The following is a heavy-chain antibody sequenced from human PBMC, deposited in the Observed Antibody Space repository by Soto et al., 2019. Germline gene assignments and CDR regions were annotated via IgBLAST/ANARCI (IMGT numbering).Heavy chain of an antibody. D-gene: IGHD3-22*01. J-gene: IGHJ4*02. Sequence: GASVKVSCKASGFTFTSSAVQWVRQARGQRLEWIGWIVVGSGNTNYAQKFQERVTITRDMSTSTAYMELSSLRSEDTAVYYCAAGPGRITMIVVVTPPRYWGQGTQVTVSS. CDR1: GFTFTSSA. CDR2: IVVGSGNT. CDR3: AAGPGRITMIVVVTPPRY. V-gene: IGHV1-58*01.